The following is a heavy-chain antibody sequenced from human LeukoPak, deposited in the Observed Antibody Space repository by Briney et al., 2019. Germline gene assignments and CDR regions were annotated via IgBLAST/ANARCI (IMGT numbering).Heavy chain of an antibody. V-gene: IGHV1-8*01. CDR3: ATSRYCTNGVCPFDY. Sequence: GASAKVSCKASGYTFTSYDINWVRQATGQGLEWMGWMSPNSGYIGYAQKLKGRVTMATNTSISTAYMELSSLRSEDTAVYYCATSRYCTNGVCPFDYWGQGTLVTVSS. CDR2: MSPNSGYI. CDR1: GYTFTSYD. J-gene: IGHJ4*02. D-gene: IGHD2-8*01.